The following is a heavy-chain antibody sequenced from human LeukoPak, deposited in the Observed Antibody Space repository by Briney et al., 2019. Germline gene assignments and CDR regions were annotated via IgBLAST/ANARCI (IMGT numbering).Heavy chain of an antibody. V-gene: IGHV1-8*01. CDR3: AREGVYGSGSYLYSGNTTYYYGMDV. CDR2: MNPNSGNT. D-gene: IGHD3-10*01. J-gene: IGHJ6*02. CDR1: GYTFTSYD. Sequence: ASVKVSCKASGYTFTSYDINWVRQATGQGLEWMGWMNPNSGNTGYAQKFQGRVTMTRNTSISTAYMELSRLRSEDTAVYYCAREGVYGSGSYLYSGNTTYYYGMDVWGQGTTVTVSS.